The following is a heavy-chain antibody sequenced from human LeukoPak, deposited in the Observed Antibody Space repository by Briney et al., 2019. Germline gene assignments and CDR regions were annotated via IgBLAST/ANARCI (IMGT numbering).Heavy chain of an antibody. V-gene: IGHV3-23*01. CDR3: AKVSGVSLSGGGSNYYFDC. Sequence: PGGSLRLSCAASGFTFSSYAMSWVRQAPGKGLEWVSAISGSGGSTYYADSVKGRFTISRDNSKNPLYLQMNSLRAEDTAVYYCAKVSGVSLSGGGSNYYFDCWGQGTLVTVSA. J-gene: IGHJ4*02. CDR2: ISGSGGST. D-gene: IGHD2-15*01. CDR1: GFTFSSYA.